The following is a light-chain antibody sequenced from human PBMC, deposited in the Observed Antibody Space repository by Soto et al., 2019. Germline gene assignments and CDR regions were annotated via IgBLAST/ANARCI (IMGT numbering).Light chain of an antibody. J-gene: IGKJ5*01. CDR3: HQSYGDPPT. Sequence: DIEMTQSPSSLSASVGDRVTITCRASQSITTYLNWYQHKPGKAPKLLMYGASRLQSGAPSRFSGSGSGTEFTLTISSLQPEDFATYYCHQSYGDPPTFGQVTLLEIK. CDR1: QSITTY. V-gene: IGKV1-39*01. CDR2: GAS.